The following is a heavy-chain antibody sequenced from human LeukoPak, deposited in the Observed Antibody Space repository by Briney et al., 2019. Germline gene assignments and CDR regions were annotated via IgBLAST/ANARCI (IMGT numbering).Heavy chain of an antibody. Sequence: GGSLRLSCAASRFTFDDYAMHWVRQAPGKGLEWVSGISWNSGSIGYADSVKGRFTISRDNAKNSLYLQMNSLRAEDTALYYCAKSIAAAAAFDIWGQGTMVTVSS. D-gene: IGHD6-13*01. V-gene: IGHV3-9*01. CDR3: AKSIAAAAAFDI. J-gene: IGHJ3*02. CDR2: ISWNSGSI. CDR1: RFTFDDYA.